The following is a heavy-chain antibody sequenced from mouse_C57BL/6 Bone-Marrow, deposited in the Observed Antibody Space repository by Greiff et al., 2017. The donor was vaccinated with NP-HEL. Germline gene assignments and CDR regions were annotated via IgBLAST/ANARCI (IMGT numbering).Heavy chain of an antibody. J-gene: IGHJ3*01. CDR1: GYTFTSYG. V-gene: IGHV1-81*01. CDR3: ARWNYGSSYGFAD. Sequence: VQVVESGAELARPGASVKLSCTASGYTFTSYGISWVKQRTGQGLEWIGEIYPRSGNTYYNEKFKGKATLTADKSSSTSSMELRSLTSEDSAVYWCARWNYGSSYGFADWGQGTLVTVSA. D-gene: IGHD1-1*01. CDR2: IYPRSGNT.